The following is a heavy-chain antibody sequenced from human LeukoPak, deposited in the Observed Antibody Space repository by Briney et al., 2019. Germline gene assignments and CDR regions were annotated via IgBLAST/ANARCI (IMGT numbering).Heavy chain of an antibody. D-gene: IGHD2-2*02. V-gene: IGHV3-21*01. Sequence: GGSLRLSCAASGFTFSSYSMNWVRQAPGKGLEWVSSIISSSSYIYYADSVKGRFTISRDNPKNSLYLQMNSLRAEDTAVYYCARAGGGYCSSTSCYSLAPFDYWGQGTLVTVSS. CDR2: IISSSSYI. CDR1: GFTFSSYS. CDR3: ARAGGGYCSSTSCYSLAPFDY. J-gene: IGHJ4*02.